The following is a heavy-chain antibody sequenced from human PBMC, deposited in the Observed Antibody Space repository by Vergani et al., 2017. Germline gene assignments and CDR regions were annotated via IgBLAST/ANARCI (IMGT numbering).Heavy chain of an antibody. Sequence: QVQLQQWGPGLLKPSETLSLTCAVYGGSLSGYYWSWIRLAPGKGLEWIGEINHSGTINYNPTLKSRVSISVDTSKNQFSLQLTSVTAADSALYFCASIARAPTRRNPPPDYWGQGILVTVSS. V-gene: IGHV4-34*01. D-gene: IGHD3-16*02. J-gene: IGHJ4*02. CDR1: GGSLSGYY. CDR3: ASIARAPTRRNPPPDY. CDR2: INHSGTI.